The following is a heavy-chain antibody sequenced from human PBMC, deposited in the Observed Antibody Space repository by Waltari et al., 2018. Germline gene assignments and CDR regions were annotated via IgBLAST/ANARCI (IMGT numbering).Heavy chain of an antibody. D-gene: IGHD6-13*01. V-gene: IGHV5-51*01. J-gene: IGHJ2*01. CDR3: ARGPGSSWYGPPRGYFDL. CDR2: IYPGDSDT. CDR1: GYSFTSYW. Sequence: EVQLVQSGAEVKKPGESLKISCKGSGYSFTSYWIGWVRQMPGKGLEWMGIIYPGDSDTRDSPSFQGQVTISADKSISTAYLQWSSLKASDTAMYYCARGPGSSWYGPPRGYFDLWGRGTLVTVSS.